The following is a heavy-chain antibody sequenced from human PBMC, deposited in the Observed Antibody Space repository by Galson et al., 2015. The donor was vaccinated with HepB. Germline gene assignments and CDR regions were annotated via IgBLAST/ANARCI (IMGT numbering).Heavy chain of an antibody. CDR3: SRGSITARVWFDP. CDR2: TYYRSKWYN. J-gene: IGHJ5*02. D-gene: IGHD6-6*01. V-gene: IGHV6-1*01. Sequence: CAISGDSVSSNSAAWNWIRQSPSRGLEWLGRTYYRSKWYNDYAVSVKSRITIHPDTSKNQFSLQLNSVTPEDTAVYYCSRGSITARVWFDPWGQGTLVTVSS. CDR1: GDSVSSNSAA.